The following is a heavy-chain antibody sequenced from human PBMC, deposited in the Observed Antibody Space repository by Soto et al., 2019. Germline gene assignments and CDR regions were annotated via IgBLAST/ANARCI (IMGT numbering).Heavy chain of an antibody. V-gene: IGHV1-58*01. Sequence: QMQVVQSGPEVKKPGTSVKVSCKSSAFTFGSSAVQWVRDARGQRIEWIGWIVVASGNTDYAQKFQERVTITRDRATSTGYMGLSSLRSDDTAVYYCATWRYSTCYWGLGTRVIVSS. CDR3: ATWRYSTCY. D-gene: IGHD5-12*01. CDR1: AFTFGSSA. CDR2: IVVASGNT. J-gene: IGHJ4*01.